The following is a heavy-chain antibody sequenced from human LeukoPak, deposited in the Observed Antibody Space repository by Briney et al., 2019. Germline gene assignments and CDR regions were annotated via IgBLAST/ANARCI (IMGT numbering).Heavy chain of an antibody. Sequence: GGSLRLSCAASGFTFSSYSMNWVRQAPGKGLEWVGRIKSKTDGGTTDYAAPVKGRFTISRDDSKNTLYLQMNSLKTEDTAVYYCTQEPGYQLLYRGYWGQGTLVTVSS. CDR3: TQEPGYQLLYRGY. D-gene: IGHD2-2*02. V-gene: IGHV3-15*01. J-gene: IGHJ4*02. CDR1: GFTFSSYS. CDR2: IKSKTDGGTT.